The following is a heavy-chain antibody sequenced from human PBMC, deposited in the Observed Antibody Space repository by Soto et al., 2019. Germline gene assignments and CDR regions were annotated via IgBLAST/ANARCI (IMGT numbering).Heavy chain of an antibody. V-gene: IGHV1-2*02. CDR2: INPTSGGT. J-gene: IGHJ3*02. Sequence: ASVKVSCKASGYTFTGYYMHWVRQAPGQGLEWMGWINPTSGGTNYAQKFQGRVTMTRDTSISTAYMELNRLSSDDTAVYYCARERASYSNIDAFDIWGPGTMVTVSS. D-gene: IGHD2-15*01. CDR1: GYTFTGYY. CDR3: ARERASYSNIDAFDI.